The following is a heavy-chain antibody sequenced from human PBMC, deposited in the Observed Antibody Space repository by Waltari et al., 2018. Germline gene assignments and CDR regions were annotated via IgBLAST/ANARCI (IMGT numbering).Heavy chain of an antibody. CDR3: VRSGSSTPFDY. D-gene: IGHD6-6*01. J-gene: IGHJ4*02. Sequence: EVQLVESGGGFIQPGGSLRLSCAVSGFPFSRYWMHWVRQAPGKGLVWVSRIRGDGSCTSYADSVKGRFTISRDNAKNTLYLQMNSLRAEETAVYYCVRSGSSTPFDYWGQGTLVTVSS. V-gene: IGHV3-74*01. CDR1: GFPFSRYW. CDR2: IRGDGSCT.